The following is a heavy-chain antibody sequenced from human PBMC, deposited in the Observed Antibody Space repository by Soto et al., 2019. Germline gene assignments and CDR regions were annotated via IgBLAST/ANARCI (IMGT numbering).Heavy chain of an antibody. V-gene: IGHV1-8*01. CDR1: GYIFGNYD. J-gene: IGHJ5*02. Sequence: ASVKVSCKASGYIFGNYDISWVRQGTGRGLEWMGWMNPNSGKGGYAQKFQGRVTMTRDTSTSTAYMELSSLTSDDTAIYYCARMATSGTLNWFDPWGQGTLVTVSS. CDR3: ARMATSGTLNWFDP. CDR2: MNPNSGKG.